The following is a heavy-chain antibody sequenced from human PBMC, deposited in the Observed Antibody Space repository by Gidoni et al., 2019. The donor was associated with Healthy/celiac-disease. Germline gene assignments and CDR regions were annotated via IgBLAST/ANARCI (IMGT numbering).Heavy chain of an antibody. Sequence: QVQLVESGGGVVQPGRSLRLSCAASGFTFSSYGMHWVRQAPGKGLGWVAVISYDGSNKYYADSVKGRFTISRDNSKNTLYLQMNSLRAEDTAVYYCAKDGQYYDFWSGYSDWFDPWGQGTLVTVSS. CDR2: ISYDGSNK. CDR3: AKDGQYYDFWSGYSDWFDP. J-gene: IGHJ5*02. CDR1: GFTFSSYG. D-gene: IGHD3-3*01. V-gene: IGHV3-30*18.